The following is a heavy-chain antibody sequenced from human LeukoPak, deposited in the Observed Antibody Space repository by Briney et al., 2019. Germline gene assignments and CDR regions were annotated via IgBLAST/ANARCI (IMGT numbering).Heavy chain of an antibody. V-gene: IGHV3-30-3*01. D-gene: IGHD5-24*01. J-gene: IGHJ4*02. CDR2: ISYDGSNK. CDR1: GFTSSGYA. Sequence: GRSLRLSCAASGFTSSGYAMRWVRQAPGKGLEWGSVISYDGSNKYCADSVKGRFTISRDNSKNTLYLQISSLRAEDTAVYYCARAWMATIIDYWGQGTLVTVSS. CDR3: ARAWMATIIDY.